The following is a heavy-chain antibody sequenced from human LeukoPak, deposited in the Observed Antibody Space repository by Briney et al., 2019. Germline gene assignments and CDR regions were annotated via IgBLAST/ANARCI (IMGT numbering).Heavy chain of an antibody. CDR1: GGTFSSYA. CDR3: ARSDYSNYYYYYYMDV. Sequence: SVKVSCTASGGTFSSYAISWVRQAPGQGLEWMGGIIPIFGTANYAQKFQGRVTITTDGSTSTAYMELSSLRSEDTAVYYCARSDYSNYYYYYYMDVWGKGTTVTVSS. V-gene: IGHV1-69*05. J-gene: IGHJ6*03. CDR2: IIPIFGTA. D-gene: IGHD4-11*01.